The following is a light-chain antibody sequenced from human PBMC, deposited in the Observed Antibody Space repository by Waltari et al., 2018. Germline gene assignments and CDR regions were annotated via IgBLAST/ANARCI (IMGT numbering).Light chain of an antibody. CDR2: DVD. CDR3: SSYTTSRTYI. V-gene: IGLV2-14*03. CDR1: SSDVGGHNS. J-gene: IGLJ1*01. Sequence: QSALTQPASVSGSPRQSIAISCTGTSSDVGGHNSVSWYQQHPGKAPKLIIYDVDSRPSGVSDRFSGSKSGNTASLTISGLQTEDEADYYCSSYTTSRTYIFGAGTKVSVL.